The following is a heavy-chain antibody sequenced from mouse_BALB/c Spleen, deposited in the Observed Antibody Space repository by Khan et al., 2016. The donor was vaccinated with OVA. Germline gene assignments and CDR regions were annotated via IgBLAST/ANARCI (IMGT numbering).Heavy chain of an antibody. J-gene: IGHJ3*01. CDR1: GFNIKDTY. CDR2: IDPPNDDS. CDR3: ATLYGNPFAF. Sequence: EVQLQESGAELVKPGASVKLSCSASGFNIKDTYIHWMKQRPEQGLEWIGRIDPPNDDSKYGPKFQAKATLTADTSSNTAYLQLSSLTSEDTAFYYCATLYGNPFAFCGQGTLVSVSA. V-gene: IGHV14-3*02. D-gene: IGHD2-1*01.